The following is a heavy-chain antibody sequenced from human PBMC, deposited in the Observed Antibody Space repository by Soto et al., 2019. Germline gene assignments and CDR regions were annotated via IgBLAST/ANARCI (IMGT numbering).Heavy chain of an antibody. J-gene: IGHJ6*02. CDR1: GVSFSIYS. CDR3: AREKGYFCYYADYGMGV. D-gene: IGHD2-15*01. Sequence: VECGVSFSIYSMNWVRQAPGKGLEWVSSISSSSSYIYYADSVKGRFTISRDNAKNSLYLQMNSLRAEDTAVYYCAREKGYFCYYADYGMGVWGQGSTFT. V-gene: IGHV3-21*01. CDR2: ISSSSSYI.